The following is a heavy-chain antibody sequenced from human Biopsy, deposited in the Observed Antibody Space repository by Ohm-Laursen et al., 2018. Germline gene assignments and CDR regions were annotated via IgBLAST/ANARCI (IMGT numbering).Heavy chain of an antibody. D-gene: IGHD1/OR15-1a*01. V-gene: IGHV1-69*13. CDR2: IIGIFRTA. J-gene: IGHJ5*02. Sequence: VKISCKASGGTFSSSAITWVRQAPGQGLEWMGGIIGIFRTAHYTQKFQGRVTITADEFMSTAYMELSSLRSEDTAVYYCARGGGYNWNNGWFDPWGQGTLVTVSS. CDR1: GGTFSSSA. CDR3: ARGGGYNWNNGWFDP.